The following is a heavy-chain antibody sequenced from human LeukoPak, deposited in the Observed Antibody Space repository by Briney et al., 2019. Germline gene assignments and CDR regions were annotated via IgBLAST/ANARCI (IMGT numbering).Heavy chain of an antibody. J-gene: IGHJ4*02. CDR2: ISGSGGST. Sequence: GGSLRLSCAASGFTLSSYAMSWVRQAPGKGLEWVSAISGSGGSTYYADSVKGRFTISRDNSKNTLYLQMNSLRAEDTAVYYCAKDYYYDSSGYRKEEFDYWGQGTLVTVSS. CDR3: AKDYYYDSSGYRKEEFDY. V-gene: IGHV3-23*01. D-gene: IGHD3-22*01. CDR1: GFTLSSYA.